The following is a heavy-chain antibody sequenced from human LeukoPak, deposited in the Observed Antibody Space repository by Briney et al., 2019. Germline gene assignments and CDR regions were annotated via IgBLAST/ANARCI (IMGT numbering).Heavy chain of an antibody. CDR1: GYTFTGYY. Sequence: ASVKVSCKASGYTFTGYYMHWVRQAPGQGLEWMGWINPNSGGTNYAQKFQGRVTMTRDTSISTAYMELSRLRSDDTAVYYCARAVVARSDAFDIWGQGTMVTVSS. D-gene: IGHD2-15*01. V-gene: IGHV1-2*02. CDR3: ARAVVARSDAFDI. J-gene: IGHJ3*02. CDR2: INPNSGGT.